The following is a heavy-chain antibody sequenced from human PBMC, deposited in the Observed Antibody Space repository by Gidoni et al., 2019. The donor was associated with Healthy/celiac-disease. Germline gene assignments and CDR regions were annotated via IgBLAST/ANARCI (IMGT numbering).Heavy chain of an antibody. CDR2: ISSSGSTI. V-gene: IGHV3-48*03. Sequence: EVQLVESGGGLVQPGGSLRLFCAASGFTCSSYELNWVRQAPGKGLAWVSYISSSGSTIYYADSVKGRFTISRDNAKNSLYLQMNSLRAEDTAVYYCARDLNWGQPLYYYYGMDVWGQGTTVTVSS. D-gene: IGHD7-27*01. CDR1: GFTCSSYE. J-gene: IGHJ6*02. CDR3: ARDLNWGQPLYYYYGMDV.